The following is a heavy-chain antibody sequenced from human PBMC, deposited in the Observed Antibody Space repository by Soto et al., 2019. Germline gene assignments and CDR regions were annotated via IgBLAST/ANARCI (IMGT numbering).Heavy chain of an antibody. J-gene: IGHJ3*02. D-gene: IGHD1-1*01. Sequence: HPGGSLRLSCAASGFSFSNYWMHWVRQVPGKGLVWVSRINDQGGSPSYADSVKGRFTISRDNAKNTLYLQMNSLRAEDTAVYYCAKSPWNDAWFSWRDEDAFDIWGQGTMVTVSS. CDR1: GFSFSNYW. CDR2: INDQGGSP. CDR3: AKSPWNDAWFSWRDEDAFDI. V-gene: IGHV3-74*01.